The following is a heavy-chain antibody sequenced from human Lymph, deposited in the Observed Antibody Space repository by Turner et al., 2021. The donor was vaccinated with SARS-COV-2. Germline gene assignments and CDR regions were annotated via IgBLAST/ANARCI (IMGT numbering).Heavy chain of an antibody. CDR1: GFTFSSYA. CDR3: ARALSGSYFRPFDY. V-gene: IGHV3-30*04. Sequence: QVQPVESGGGVVQPGRSLRFSCAASGFTFSSYAMHCVRQAPGKGLEWVALISYDEINKYYADSVKGRFTISRDNSKNTLYLQMNSLRAEDTAVYYCARALSGSYFRPFDYWGQGTLVTVSS. CDR2: ISYDEINK. J-gene: IGHJ4*02. D-gene: IGHD1-26*01.